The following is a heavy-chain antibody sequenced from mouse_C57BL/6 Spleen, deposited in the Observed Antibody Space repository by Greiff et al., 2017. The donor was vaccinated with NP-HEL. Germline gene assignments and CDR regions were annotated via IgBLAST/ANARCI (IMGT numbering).Heavy chain of an antibody. D-gene: IGHD5-1*01. Sequence: EVKLMESGPGLVKPSQSLSLTCSVTGYSITSGYYWNWIRQFPGNKLEWMGYISYDGSNNYNPSLKNRISITRDTSKNQFFLKLNSVTTEDTATYYCAEYAVGAMDYWGQGTSVTVSS. CDR3: AEYAVGAMDY. CDR1: GYSITSGYY. V-gene: IGHV3-6*01. J-gene: IGHJ4*01. CDR2: ISYDGSN.